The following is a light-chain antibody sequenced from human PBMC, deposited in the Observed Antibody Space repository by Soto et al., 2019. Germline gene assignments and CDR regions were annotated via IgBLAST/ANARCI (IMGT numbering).Light chain of an antibody. J-gene: IGLJ1*01. CDR2: GVT. V-gene: IGLV2-14*01. CDR1: SSDVGGYDS. CDR3: YSYTRRATVV. Sequence: QSALTQPASVSGSPGQSITISCTGTSSDVGGYDSVSWYQKQPDKAPKLIIYGVTNRPSGVSSRFSGSKSGNTASLTISGLRTDDEADYFCYSYTRRATVVFGNGNKLTVL.